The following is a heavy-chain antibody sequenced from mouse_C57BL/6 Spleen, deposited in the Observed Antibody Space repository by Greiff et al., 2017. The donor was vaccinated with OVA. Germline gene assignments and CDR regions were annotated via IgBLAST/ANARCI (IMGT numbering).Heavy chain of an antibody. J-gene: IGHJ3*01. CDR3: ARLGATMVPAWFAY. CDR1: GYTFTDYN. Sequence: EVQLQQSGPELVKPGASVKIPCKASGYTFTDYNMDWVKQSHGKSLEWIGDINPNNGGTIYNQKFKGKATLTVDKSSSTAYMELRSLTSEDTAVYYCARLGATMVPAWFAYWGQGTLVTVSA. CDR2: INPNNGGT. V-gene: IGHV1-18*01. D-gene: IGHD2-1*01.